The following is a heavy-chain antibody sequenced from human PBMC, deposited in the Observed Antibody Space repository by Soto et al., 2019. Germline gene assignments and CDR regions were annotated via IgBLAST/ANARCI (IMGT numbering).Heavy chain of an antibody. V-gene: IGHV3-30*18. CDR2: ISYDGSNK. CDR3: AKEVVVAAAGRRGHWFDP. J-gene: IGHJ5*02. D-gene: IGHD6-13*01. CDR1: GFTFSSYG. Sequence: GGSLRLSCAASGFTFSSYGMHWVRQAPGKGLEWVAVISYDGSNKYYADSVKGRFTISRDNSKNTLYLQMNSLRAEDTAVYYCAKEVVVAAAGRRGHWFDPWGQGTLVTVSS.